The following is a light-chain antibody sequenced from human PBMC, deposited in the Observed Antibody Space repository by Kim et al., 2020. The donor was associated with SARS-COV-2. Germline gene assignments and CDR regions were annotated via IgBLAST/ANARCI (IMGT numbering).Light chain of an antibody. J-gene: IGKJ5*01. V-gene: IGKV3-11*01. Sequence: RGERATHSCRASQSVSSYLAWYQQKPGQAPRLLIYDTSNRATDIPARFSGSGSGTDFTLTISSLEPEDFAIYYWQQRQNWPSITFGQGTRLEIK. CDR1: QSVSSY. CDR2: DTS. CDR3: QQRQNWPSIT.